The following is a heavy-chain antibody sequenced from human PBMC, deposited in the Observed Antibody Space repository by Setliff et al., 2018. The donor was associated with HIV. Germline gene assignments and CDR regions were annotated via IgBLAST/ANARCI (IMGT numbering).Heavy chain of an antibody. Sequence: PSETLSLTCKVSGAPISSYYWGWIRQPPGKGLEWIGSIYHSGTTYYNPSLRSRVTISVDTSKNQFSLKLSSVTAADTAVYYCARRGSGFFHYYYYMDVWGKGTTVTVSS. CDR2: IYHSGTT. D-gene: IGHD3-10*01. CDR1: GAPISSYY. V-gene: IGHV4-39*07. J-gene: IGHJ6*03. CDR3: ARRGSGFFHYYYYMDV.